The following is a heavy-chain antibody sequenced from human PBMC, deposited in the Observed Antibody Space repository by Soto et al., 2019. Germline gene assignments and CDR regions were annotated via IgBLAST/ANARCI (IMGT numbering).Heavy chain of an antibody. CDR3: ARGGRRSPAMDV. CDR1: GGSISSGGYY. J-gene: IGHJ6*02. Sequence: QVQLQESGPGLVRPSQTLSLTCTVSGGSISSGGYYWSWIRQHPGKGLEWIGYIYYSGSTYYNPSLKSRVTISVDTAKNQFSLKLSSVTAADTAVYYCARGGRRSPAMDVWGQGTTVTVSS. CDR2: IYYSGST. V-gene: IGHV4-31*03.